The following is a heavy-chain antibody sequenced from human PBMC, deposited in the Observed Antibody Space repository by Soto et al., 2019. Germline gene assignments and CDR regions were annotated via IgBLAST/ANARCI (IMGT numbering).Heavy chain of an antibody. CDR1: GFTFDDYA. Sequence: EVQLVESGGDLVQPGRSLRLSCAASGFTFDDYAMHWVRQAPGKGLEWVSGISWNSGSKGYADSVKGRFTISRDNAKNSLYLQMNSLRAEDTALYYCAKGVGSTCSVFLFDYWGQGTLVTVSS. V-gene: IGHV3-9*01. CDR2: ISWNSGSK. J-gene: IGHJ4*02. D-gene: IGHD1-26*01. CDR3: AKGVGSTCSVFLFDY.